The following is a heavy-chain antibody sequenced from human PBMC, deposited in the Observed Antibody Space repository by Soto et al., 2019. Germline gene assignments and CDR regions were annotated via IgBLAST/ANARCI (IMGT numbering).Heavy chain of an antibody. J-gene: IGHJ5*02. V-gene: IGHV4-31*03. Sequence: QVQLQESGPGLVKPSQTLSLTCTVSGGSISSGGSFWSWIRQLPGKVLEYIGYVHYSGNTYYNPSLRSRGTISVVTSQNQFSLKLTSVTAADTAGYYCARNPIYGHYLGWFDPLGQGTLVTVSS. CDR2: VHYSGNT. D-gene: IGHD4-17*01. CDR1: GGSISSGGSF. CDR3: ARNPIYGHYLGWFDP.